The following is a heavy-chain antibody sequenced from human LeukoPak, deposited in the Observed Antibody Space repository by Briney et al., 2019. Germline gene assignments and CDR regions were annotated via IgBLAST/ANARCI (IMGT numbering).Heavy chain of an antibody. CDR1: GYTFTSYG. Sequence: ASVKVSCKASGYTFTSYGISWVRQAPGQGLEWMGVISPSGDRTTYAQKFQGRVTLIRDTSTSTVNMELSSLRSEDTATYYCARPGRVPLGILSGIHPSRGEKFSYHAMDVWGQGTTVTVSS. J-gene: IGHJ6*02. V-gene: IGHV1-46*01. CDR2: ISPSGDRT. D-gene: IGHD1-26*01. CDR3: ARPGRVPLGILSGIHPSRGEKFSYHAMDV.